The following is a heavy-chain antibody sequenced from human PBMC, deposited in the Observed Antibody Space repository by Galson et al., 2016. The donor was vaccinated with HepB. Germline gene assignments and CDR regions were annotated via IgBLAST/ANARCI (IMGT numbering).Heavy chain of an antibody. CDR3: PQPGGDY. CDR2: IKNKAEGGTT. D-gene: IGHD3-10*01. J-gene: IGHJ4*02. V-gene: IGHV3-15*01. CDR1: GFTFSIYA. Sequence: SLRLSCAASGFTFSIYAMHWVRQAPGKGLEWVGHIKNKAEGGTTDYAAAVTDRFSISRDDSKNNVSLQMNSMKTEDTAVYYCPQPGGDYWGQGALVTFSS.